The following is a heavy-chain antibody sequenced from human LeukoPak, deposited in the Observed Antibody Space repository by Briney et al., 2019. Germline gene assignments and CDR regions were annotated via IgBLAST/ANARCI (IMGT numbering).Heavy chain of an antibody. CDR1: GFTFSSYA. Sequence: QPGGSLRLSCVASGFTFSSYAMTWVRQAPGKGLGWVSGISPSGGTTYYADSVRGRFTISRDNSKNTLYLQINSLRAEDTAVYYCAKGDIWGAFHIWGQGTMVTVSS. J-gene: IGHJ3*02. V-gene: IGHV3-23*01. CDR3: AKGDIWGAFHI. CDR2: ISPSGGTT. D-gene: IGHD3-9*01.